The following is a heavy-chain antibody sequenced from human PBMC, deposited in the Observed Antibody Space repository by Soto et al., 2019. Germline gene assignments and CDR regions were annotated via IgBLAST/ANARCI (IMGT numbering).Heavy chain of an antibody. CDR1: GFSFSSYC. V-gene: IGHV3-33*01. J-gene: IGHJ4*02. D-gene: IGHD5-18*01. Sequence: GESLRLSCAASGFSFSSYCMHWVRQAPGKGLEWVAVIWYDGSNKYYADSVKGRFTISRDNSKNTLYLQMNSLRAEDTAVYYCARDRYSYGTFDCWGQGTLVTVSS. CDR3: ARDRYSYGTFDC. CDR2: IWYDGSNK.